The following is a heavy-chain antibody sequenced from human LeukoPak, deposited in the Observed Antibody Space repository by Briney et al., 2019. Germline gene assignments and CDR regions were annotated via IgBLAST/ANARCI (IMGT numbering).Heavy chain of an antibody. D-gene: IGHD3-10*01. J-gene: IGHJ6*03. V-gene: IGHV4-59*01. CDR3: ARLGFGDLLSHYYYYMDV. Sequence: SETLSLTCSVPGGSLSGYYWSWIRRSPGKELEYIGYIHLSGSTRYNPSLTSRVTMSMDTSENQFSLKLNSVTAADTAIYYCARLGFGDLLSHYYYYMDVWGKGTTVTVSS. CDR1: GGSLSGYY. CDR2: IHLSGST.